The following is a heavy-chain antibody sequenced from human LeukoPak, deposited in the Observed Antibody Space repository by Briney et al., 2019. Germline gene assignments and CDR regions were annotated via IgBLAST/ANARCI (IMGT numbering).Heavy chain of an antibody. J-gene: IGHJ6*03. CDR1: GFTFDDYA. Sequence: GRSLRLYCAASGFTFDDYAMHWVRQAPGKGLEWVSGISWNSGSIGYADSAKGRFTISRDNAKNSLYLQMNSLRAEDTSLYYCAKDGIAARPGYYYYYMDVWGKGTTVTVSS. CDR2: ISWNSGSI. D-gene: IGHD6-6*01. CDR3: AKDGIAARPGYYYYYMDV. V-gene: IGHV3-9*01.